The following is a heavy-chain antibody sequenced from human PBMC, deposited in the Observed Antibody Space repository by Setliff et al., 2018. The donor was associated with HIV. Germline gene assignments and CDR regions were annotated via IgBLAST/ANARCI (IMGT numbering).Heavy chain of an antibody. J-gene: IGHJ4*02. D-gene: IGHD6-13*01. CDR1: GVSISDHY. CDR2: IYSSGTT. CDR3: ARGRGSSSSWPIDY. Sequence: SETLSLTCFVSGVSISDHYWGWIRQPPGKGLEWIGYIYSSGTTDYNPSLKSRLAISLDTSRDQFSLKLSSVTAADTAVYFCARGRGSSSSWPIDYWGQGTLVTVSS. V-gene: IGHV4-4*09.